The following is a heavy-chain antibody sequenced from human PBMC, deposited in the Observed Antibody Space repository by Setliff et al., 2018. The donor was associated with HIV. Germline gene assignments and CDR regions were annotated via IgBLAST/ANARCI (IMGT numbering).Heavy chain of an antibody. CDR1: GASIRSGLNY. CDR3: ARAVQLGYFDY. V-gene: IGHV4-61*02. CDR2: IYTSGST. J-gene: IGHJ4*02. D-gene: IGHD6-6*01. Sequence: SETLSLTCSVSGASIRSGLNYWTWIRQPAGKGLEWIGRIYTSGSTNYNSSLKSRVTISVDTSKNQFSLKLSSVTAADTAVYYCARAVQLGYFDYWGQGTLVTVSS.